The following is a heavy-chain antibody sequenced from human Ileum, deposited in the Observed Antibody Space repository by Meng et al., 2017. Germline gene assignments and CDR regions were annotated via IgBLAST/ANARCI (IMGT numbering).Heavy chain of an antibody. V-gene: IGHV3-7*01. D-gene: IGHD6-19*01. J-gene: IGHJ4*02. CDR1: GFTFSGFW. CDR2: IKQGGSET. CDR3: ARSNGWLLDY. Sequence: GESLKISCTASGFTFSGFWMSWVRQAPGKGLEWVANIKQGGSETNYADSVRGRFTISRDNAMNSLYLQMSSLRAEDTAVYYCARSNGWLLDYWGQETLVTVSS.